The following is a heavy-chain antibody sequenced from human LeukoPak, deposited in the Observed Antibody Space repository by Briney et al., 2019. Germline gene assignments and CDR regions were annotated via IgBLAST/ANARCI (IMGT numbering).Heavy chain of an antibody. D-gene: IGHD6-13*01. Sequence: GESLKISCKGSGYSFNSYWIGWVRQMPGKGLEWMGIIYPGDSDTRYSPSFQGQVTISADKSISTAYLQWSSLKASDTAMYYCARSATPGYSSSWYYMDVWGKGTTVTVSS. V-gene: IGHV5-51*01. CDR1: GYSFNSYW. J-gene: IGHJ6*03. CDR3: ARSATPGYSSSWYYMDV. CDR2: IYPGDSDT.